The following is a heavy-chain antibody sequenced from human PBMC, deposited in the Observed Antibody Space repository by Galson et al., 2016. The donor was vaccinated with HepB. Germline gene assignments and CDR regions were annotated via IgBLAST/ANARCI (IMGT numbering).Heavy chain of an antibody. CDR2: ISYDGINK. CDR3: ARDQSRNEKYTYGCLRY. Sequence: SLRLSCAASGFTFSSYALHWVRQAPGKGLECMAVISYDGINKYYADSVKGRFTISRDNSKNTLYLQMSSLRADDTDVYYCARDQSRNEKYTYGCLRYGGQGTLVTVSS. J-gene: IGHJ4*02. V-gene: IGHV3-30-3*01. CDR1: GFTFSSYA. D-gene: IGHD5-18*01.